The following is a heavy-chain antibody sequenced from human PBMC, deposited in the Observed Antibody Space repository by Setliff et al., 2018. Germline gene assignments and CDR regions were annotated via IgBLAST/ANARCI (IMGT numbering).Heavy chain of an antibody. CDR1: GPMFSRYW. CDR2: INGDGSSA. CDR3: ARPNEEDYGDYDGDAFDI. D-gene: IGHD4-17*01. Sequence: GGSLRLSCVVSGPMFSRYWIHWVRQSPGKGLVWVARINGDGSSASYADSVEGRFTISRDNAKNTVYLQMNSLGVDDTAVYYCARPNEEDYGDYDGDAFDIWGQGTMVTVSS. J-gene: IGHJ3*02. V-gene: IGHV3-74*01.